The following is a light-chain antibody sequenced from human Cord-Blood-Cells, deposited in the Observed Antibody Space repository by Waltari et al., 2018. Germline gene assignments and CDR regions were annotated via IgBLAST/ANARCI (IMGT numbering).Light chain of an antibody. Sequence: DIVMTQSPDSLAVSLGERATTNCKSSPSVLYSSNNKNYLAWYQHKPGQPPKLLIYWASTRESGVPDRFSGSGSGTDFTLTISSLQAEDVAVYYCQQYYSTPWTFGQGTKVEIK. CDR3: QQYYSTPWT. J-gene: IGKJ1*01. CDR2: WAS. V-gene: IGKV4-1*01. CDR1: PSVLYSSNNKNY.